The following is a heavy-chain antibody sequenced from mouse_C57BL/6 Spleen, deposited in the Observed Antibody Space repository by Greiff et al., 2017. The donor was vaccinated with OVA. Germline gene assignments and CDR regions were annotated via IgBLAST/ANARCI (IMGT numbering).Heavy chain of an antibody. CDR3: AKSGGWLLWYFDV. D-gene: IGHD2-3*01. J-gene: IGHJ1*03. V-gene: IGHV2-5*01. CDR1: GFSLTSYG. CDR2: IWRGGST. Sequence: QVQLKESGPGLVQPSQSLSITCTVSGFSLTSYGVHWVRQSPGKGLEWLGVIWRGGSTDYNAAFMSRLSITKDNSKSQVFFKMNSLQADDTAIYYCAKSGGWLLWYFDVWGTGTTVTVSS.